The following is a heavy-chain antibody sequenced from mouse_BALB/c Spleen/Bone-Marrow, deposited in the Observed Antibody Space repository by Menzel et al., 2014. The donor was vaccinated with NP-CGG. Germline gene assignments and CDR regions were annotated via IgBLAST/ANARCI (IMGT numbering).Heavy chain of an antibody. V-gene: IGHV1-80*01. CDR3: ARSGYGSNYDY. Sequence: QVQLQQSGAELVRPGSSVEISCKASGYVFSSYWMIWVRQRPGQGLEWIGQIYPGDGDTNYNGKFKGKATLTADKSSSTAYMQLSSLTSEDSAVYFCARSGYGSNYDYWGQGTTLTVSS. D-gene: IGHD1-1*01. J-gene: IGHJ2*01. CDR1: GYVFSSYW. CDR2: IYPGDGDT.